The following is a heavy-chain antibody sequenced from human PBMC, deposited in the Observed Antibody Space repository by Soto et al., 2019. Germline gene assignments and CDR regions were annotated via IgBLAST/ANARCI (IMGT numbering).Heavy chain of an antibody. CDR1: GFTFISYA. J-gene: IGHJ2*01. CDR2: ISGGGDAT. V-gene: IGHV3-23*01. D-gene: IGHD3-10*01. CDR3: ARKVPGSTTRPDYWYFDL. Sequence: EVQLLESGGGLVQPGGSLRLSCAASGFTFISYAMNWVRQATGKWLQRVSAISGGGDATFYPDSVKGRFTISRDNSRNTRTLQSNSLGADDTAVYWCARKVPGSTTRPDYWYFDLWGRGTLVTVSS.